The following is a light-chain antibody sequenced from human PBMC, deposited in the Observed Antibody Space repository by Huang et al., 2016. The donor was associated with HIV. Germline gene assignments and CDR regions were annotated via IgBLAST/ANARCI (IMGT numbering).Light chain of an antibody. CDR1: QSVNSN. J-gene: IGKJ1*01. CDR2: GAS. CDR3: QQYNGWPRT. Sequence: EIVMTQSPATLSVSPGERASLSCRASQSVNSNFAWYQQKPGQAPRLLMYGASIRATGIPDRFSGSGSGTDFTLTISSLQSEDFAVYYCQQYNGWPRTFGQGTKVEI. V-gene: IGKV3-15*01.